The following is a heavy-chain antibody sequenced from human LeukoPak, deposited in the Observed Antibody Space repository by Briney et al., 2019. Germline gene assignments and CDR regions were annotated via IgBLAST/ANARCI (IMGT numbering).Heavy chain of an antibody. D-gene: IGHD3-10*01. J-gene: IGHJ6*03. CDR1: GFTFSDYY. V-gene: IGHV3-11*01. CDR2: ISSSGSTI. CDR3: ARDGYYYGSGSYGVNYYYYMDV. Sequence: GGSLRLSCAASGFTFSDYYMSWIRQAPGKGLEWVSYISSSGSTIYYADSVKGRFTISRDNAKNSLYLQMNSLRAEDTAVYYCARDGYYYGSGSYGVNYYYYMDVWGKGTTVTVSS.